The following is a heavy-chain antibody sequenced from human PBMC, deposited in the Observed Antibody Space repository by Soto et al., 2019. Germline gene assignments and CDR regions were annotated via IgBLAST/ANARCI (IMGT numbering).Heavy chain of an antibody. J-gene: IGHJ4*02. CDR2: IYYSGST. CDR1: GGSISSYY. V-gene: IGHV4-59*01. Sequence: SETLSLTCTVPGGSISSYYWSWIRQPPGKGLEWIGYIYYSGSTNYNPSLKSRVTISVDTSKNQFSLKLSSVTAADTAVYYCARDYVSGWYYFDYWGQGTLVTVSS. D-gene: IGHD6-19*01. CDR3: ARDYVSGWYYFDY.